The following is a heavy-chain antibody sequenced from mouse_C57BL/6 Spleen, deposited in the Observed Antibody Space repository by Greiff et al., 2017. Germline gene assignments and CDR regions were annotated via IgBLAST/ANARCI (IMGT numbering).Heavy chain of an antibody. CDR3: TGLGRDVAWFAY. V-gene: IGHV6-3*01. Sequence: EVHLVESGGGLVQPGGSMKLSCVASGFTFSNYWMNWVRQSPEKGLEWVAQIRLKSDNYATHYAESVKGRFTISRDDSKSSVYLQMNNLRAEDTGIYYCTGLGRDVAWFAYWGQGTLVTVSA. D-gene: IGHD4-1*01. J-gene: IGHJ3*01. CDR1: GFTFSNYW. CDR2: IRLKSDNYAT.